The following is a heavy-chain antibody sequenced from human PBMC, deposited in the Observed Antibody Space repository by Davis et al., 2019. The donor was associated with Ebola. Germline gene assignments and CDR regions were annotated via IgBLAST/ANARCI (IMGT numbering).Heavy chain of an antibody. D-gene: IGHD5-12*01. J-gene: IGHJ3*02. CDR2: TYYRSKWYN. CDR1: GDSVSRNSAA. Sequence: SQTLSLTCAISGDSVSRNSAAWNWIRQSPSRGLEWLGRTYYRSKWYNDYAVSVKSRITINPDTSKNQFSLQLNSVTPEDTAVYYCARGDFGYETARDAFDIWGQGTMVTVSS. V-gene: IGHV6-1*01. CDR3: ARGDFGYETARDAFDI.